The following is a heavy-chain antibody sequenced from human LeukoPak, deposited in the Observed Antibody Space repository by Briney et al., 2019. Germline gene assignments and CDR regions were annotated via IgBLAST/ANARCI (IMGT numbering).Heavy chain of an antibody. J-gene: IGHJ6*03. CDR2: IYSAGNT. Sequence: PGGSLRLSCAASGFTFNSYAMSWVRQAPGKGLEWVSVIYSAGNTYYADSVKGRFTISRDNSKNTLYLQMNSLRAEDTAVYYCARDSYYYYYMDVWGKGTTVTVSS. V-gene: IGHV3-53*01. CDR3: ARDSYYYYYMDV. CDR1: GFTFNSYA.